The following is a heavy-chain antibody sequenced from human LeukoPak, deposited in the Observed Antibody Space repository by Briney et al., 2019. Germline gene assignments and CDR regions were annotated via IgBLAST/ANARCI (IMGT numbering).Heavy chain of an antibody. CDR2: ISYDGSNK. CDR3: ARGPLTSIAARAYYYYYMDV. J-gene: IGHJ6*03. CDR1: GFTFSSYA. V-gene: IGHV3-30*14. Sequence: GGSLRLSCAASGFTFSSYAMHWVRQAPGKGLEWVAVISYDGSNKYYADSVKGRFTISRDNSKNTLYLQMNSLRAEDTAVYYCARGPLTSIAARAYYYYYMDVWGKGTTVTVSS. D-gene: IGHD6-6*01.